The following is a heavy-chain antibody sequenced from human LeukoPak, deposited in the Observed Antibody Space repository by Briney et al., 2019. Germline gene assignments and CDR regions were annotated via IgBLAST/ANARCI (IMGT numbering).Heavy chain of an antibody. Sequence: GGSLRLSCAASGFTFNSYAMSWVRQAPGKGLEWVSAISGSGGSTYYADSVKGRFTISRDNSKNTLYLQMNSLRAEDTAVYYCAKVAYCSSTSCLTFYYFDYWGQGTLVTVSS. D-gene: IGHD2-2*01. CDR1: GFTFNSYA. CDR3: AKVAYCSSTSCLTFYYFDY. J-gene: IGHJ4*02. V-gene: IGHV3-23*01. CDR2: ISGSGGST.